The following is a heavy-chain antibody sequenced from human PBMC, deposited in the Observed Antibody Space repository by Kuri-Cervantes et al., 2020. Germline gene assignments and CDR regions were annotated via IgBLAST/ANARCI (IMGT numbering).Heavy chain of an antibody. CDR2: ISWNSGSI. D-gene: IGHD6-13*01. Sequence: SLKISCAASGFTFSSYAMHWVRQAPGKGLEWVSGISWNSGSIGYADSVKGRFTISRDNAKNSLYLQMNSLRAEDTALYYCAKDRSIAAAEGFDYWGQGTLVTVSS. J-gene: IGHJ4*02. V-gene: IGHV3-9*01. CDR3: AKDRSIAAAEGFDY. CDR1: GFTFSSYA.